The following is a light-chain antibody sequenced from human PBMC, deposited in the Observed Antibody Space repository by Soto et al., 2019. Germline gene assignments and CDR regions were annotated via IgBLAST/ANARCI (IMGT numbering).Light chain of an antibody. J-gene: IGKJ1*01. Sequence: DSVMTQSPLSLPVTAGEPASIXXRAXQSLLHSNGYKYLDCYLQKPGQSPXXLIYLGYNRASGVPDRFSGSGSGTDFTLKISRVEDEDVGVYYCMQPLQSWTFGQGTKV. CDR2: LGY. CDR3: MQPLQSWT. CDR1: QSLLHSNGYKY. V-gene: IGKV2-28*01.